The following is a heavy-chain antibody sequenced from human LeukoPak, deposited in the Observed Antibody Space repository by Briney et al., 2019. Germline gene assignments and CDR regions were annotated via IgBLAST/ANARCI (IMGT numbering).Heavy chain of an antibody. Sequence: ASVKVSCKASGYTFTSYGISWVRQAPGHGLEWMGWISAYNGNTNYAQKLQGRVTMTTDTSTSTAYMELRSLRCDDTAVYYCARDNPGTPEYFQHWGQGTLVTVSS. V-gene: IGHV1-18*01. D-gene: IGHD1-1*01. J-gene: IGHJ1*01. CDR3: ARDNPGTPEYFQH. CDR1: GYTFTSYG. CDR2: ISAYNGNT.